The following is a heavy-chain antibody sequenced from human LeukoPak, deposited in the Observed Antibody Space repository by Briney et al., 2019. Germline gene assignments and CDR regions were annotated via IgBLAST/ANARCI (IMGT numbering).Heavy chain of an antibody. J-gene: IGHJ4*02. CDR2: IYPRDGST. D-gene: IGHD5-24*01. Sequence: GASVKVSCKASGYTFTSNYIHWVRQAPGQGLEWMGMIYPRDGSTSYAQKFQGRVTVTRDTSTSTVHMELSSLRSEDTAVYYCAREAYTIMVYWGQGSLVTVSS. CDR1: GYTFTSNY. CDR3: AREAYTIMVY. V-gene: IGHV1-46*01.